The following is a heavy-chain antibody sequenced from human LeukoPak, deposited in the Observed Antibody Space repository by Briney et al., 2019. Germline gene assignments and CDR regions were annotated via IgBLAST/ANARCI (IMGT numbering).Heavy chain of an antibody. V-gene: IGHV4-59*01. CDR3: ARDRVGTADY. Sequence: SETLSLTCTVSGGSIGSYYWSWIRQPPGKGLEWIGYIYYSGSTNYNPSLKSRVTISVDTSKNQFSLKLSSVTAADTAVYYCARDRVGTADYWGQGTLVTVSS. CDR2: IYYSGST. J-gene: IGHJ4*02. CDR1: GGSIGSYY. D-gene: IGHD2-21*02.